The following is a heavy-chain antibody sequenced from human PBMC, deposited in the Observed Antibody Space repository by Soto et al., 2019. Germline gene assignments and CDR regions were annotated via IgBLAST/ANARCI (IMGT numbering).Heavy chain of an antibody. CDR3: ARGFSFSDSPGKERIYFDYGLDV. J-gene: IGHJ6*02. V-gene: IGHV4-4*02. CDR2: IYQSGIT. Sequence: SETLSLTCAVSGASFTTGHWWTWVRQSPGKGLEWIGEIYQSGITNYNPSLSSRLSISLDKSKNQFSLKLTSVTAADTALAHCARGFSFSDSPGKERIYFDYGLDVWCPGTTVS. CDR1: GASFTTGHW. D-gene: IGHD3-22*01.